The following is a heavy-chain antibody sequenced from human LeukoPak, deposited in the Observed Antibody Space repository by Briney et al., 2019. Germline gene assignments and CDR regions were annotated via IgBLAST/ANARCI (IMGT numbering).Heavy chain of an antibody. V-gene: IGHV3-30*18. J-gene: IGHJ4*02. CDR2: ISYDGGNK. CDR3: AKVIGSGSYSSDY. CDR1: GFTFSSYG. D-gene: IGHD1-26*01. Sequence: GGSLRLSCAASGFTFSSYGMHWVRQAPGKGLEWVAVISYDGGNKYYADSVKGRFTISRDNSKNTLYLQMNSLRAEDTAVYYCAKVIGSGSYSSDYWGQGTLVTVSS.